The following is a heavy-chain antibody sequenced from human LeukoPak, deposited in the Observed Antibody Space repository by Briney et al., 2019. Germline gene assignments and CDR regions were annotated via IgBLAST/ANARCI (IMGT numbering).Heavy chain of an antibody. CDR1: GFPFTRHG. CDR3: ARSSYGDYDQDYYFDY. CDR2: IGHDGGSQ. J-gene: IGHJ4*02. D-gene: IGHD4-17*01. V-gene: IGHV3-33*01. Sequence: GKSLRLSCVSSGFPFTRHGMQWVRQAPGKGLEWVAVIGHDGGSQSYADSVKGRFTISRDNSKNTLYLQMNSLRAEDTAVYYCARSSYGDYDQDYYFDYWGQGTLVTVSS.